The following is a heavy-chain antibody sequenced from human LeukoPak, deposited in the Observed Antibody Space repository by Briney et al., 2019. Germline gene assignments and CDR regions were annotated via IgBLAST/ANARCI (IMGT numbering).Heavy chain of an antibody. CDR1: GITFSSYA. J-gene: IGHJ4*02. CDR3: AKAALVAAKSKYCFDC. D-gene: IGHD2-2*01. CDR2: ISGSGGST. Sequence: GGSLRLSCAASGITFSSYAMSWVRQAPGKGLEWVAAISGSGGSTNYADSVKGRFSISRDNSRSTLYLQMNSLRAEDTAVYFCAKAALVAAKSKYCFDCWGQGTLVTVSS. V-gene: IGHV3-23*01.